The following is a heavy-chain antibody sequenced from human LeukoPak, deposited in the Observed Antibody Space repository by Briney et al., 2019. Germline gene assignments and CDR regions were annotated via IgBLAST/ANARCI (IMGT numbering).Heavy chain of an antibody. V-gene: IGHV3-23*01. Sequence: PGGSLGLSCAASGFTFSSYAMSWVRQAPGKGLEWVSAISGSGGSTYYADSVKGRFTISRDNSKNTLYLQMNSLRAEDTAVYYCAKGSGYRGGAFDYWGQGTLVTVSS. CDR2: ISGSGGST. CDR1: GFTFSSYA. D-gene: IGHD5-12*01. CDR3: AKGSGYRGGAFDY. J-gene: IGHJ4*02.